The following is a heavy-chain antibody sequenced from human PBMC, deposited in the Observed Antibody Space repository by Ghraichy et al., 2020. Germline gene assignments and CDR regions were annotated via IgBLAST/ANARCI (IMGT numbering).Heavy chain of an antibody. Sequence: SETLSLTCAVSGGSISSSNWWNWVRQTPGKGLEWIGQIYHSGSTNFNPSLKSRVTISLDKSNNQFSLKLSSVTAADTALYYCARGLYSGNYALIYWGQGTPVTVSS. CDR1: GGSISSSNW. V-gene: IGHV4-4*02. J-gene: IGHJ4*02. CDR2: IYHSGST. D-gene: IGHD1-26*01. CDR3: ARGLYSGNYALIY.